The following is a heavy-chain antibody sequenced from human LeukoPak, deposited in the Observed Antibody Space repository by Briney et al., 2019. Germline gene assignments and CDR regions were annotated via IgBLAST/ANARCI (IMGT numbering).Heavy chain of an antibody. D-gene: IGHD6-13*01. CDR3: ARIRKKSIAAAGGLDI. Sequence: PSGTLSLTCAVSGGSISSSNWWSWVRQPPGKGLEWIGEIYHSGSTNYNPSLKSRVAISVDKSKNQFSLKLSSVTAADTAVYYCARIRKKSIAAAGGLDIWGQGTMVTVSS. V-gene: IGHV4-4*02. CDR1: GGSISSSNW. J-gene: IGHJ3*02. CDR2: IYHSGST.